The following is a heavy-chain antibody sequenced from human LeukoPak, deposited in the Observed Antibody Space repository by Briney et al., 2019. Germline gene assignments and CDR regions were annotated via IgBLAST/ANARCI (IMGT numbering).Heavy chain of an antibody. CDR2: ISYDGSNK. CDR3: AGGGIAAAGTVDY. CDR1: GFTFSSYA. Sequence: GGSLRLSCAASGFTFSSYAMHWVRQAPGKGLEWVAVISYDGSNKHYADSVKGRFTISRDNSKNTLYLQMNSLRAEDTAVYYCAGGGIAAAGTVDYWGQGTLVTVSS. V-gene: IGHV3-30-3*01. J-gene: IGHJ4*02. D-gene: IGHD6-13*01.